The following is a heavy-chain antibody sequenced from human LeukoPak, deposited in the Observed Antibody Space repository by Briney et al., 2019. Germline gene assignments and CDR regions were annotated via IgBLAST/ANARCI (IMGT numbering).Heavy chain of an antibody. D-gene: IGHD3-9*01. CDR2: ISGTGGRT. CDR3: AKDSLFTIFPNNWFDP. J-gene: IGHJ5*02. CDR1: GFTFSSYA. V-gene: IGHV3-23*01. Sequence: GGSLRLSCAASGFTFSSYAMSWVRQAPGKGLEWVSGISGTGGRTYYADSVKGRFTISRDKSKNTLYLQMNSLRAEDTAVYYCAKDSLFTIFPNNWFDPWGQGTLVIVSS.